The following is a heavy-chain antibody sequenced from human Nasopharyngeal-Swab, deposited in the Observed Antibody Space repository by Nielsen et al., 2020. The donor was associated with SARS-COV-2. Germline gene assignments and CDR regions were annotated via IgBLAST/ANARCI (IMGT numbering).Heavy chain of an antibody. V-gene: IGHV3-69-1*01. CDR2: ITSGNSV. J-gene: IGHJ4*02. Sequence: VRQAPGKGLQWISYITSGNSVQYADSVRGRFTISRDNAKNSLYLQMNSLTAEDTAVYYCARKRGGGYGDYWGQGTLVTVSS. D-gene: IGHD5-12*01. CDR3: ARKRGGGYGDY.